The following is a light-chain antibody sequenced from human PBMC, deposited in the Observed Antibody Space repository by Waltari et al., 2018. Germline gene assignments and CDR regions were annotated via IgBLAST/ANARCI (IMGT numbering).Light chain of an antibody. CDR2: GAS. CDR3: QQYGSSVMYT. J-gene: IGKJ2*01. CDR1: HSLTNKY. Sequence: VLTQSPGTLSLSPGERATLPCRSSHSLTNKYLAWYQQKPGQAPRLLIYGASNRAAGIPDRFSGSGSGTDFSLTISGLEPEDFAVYYCQQYGSSVMYTFGQGTKLEIK. V-gene: IGKV3-20*01.